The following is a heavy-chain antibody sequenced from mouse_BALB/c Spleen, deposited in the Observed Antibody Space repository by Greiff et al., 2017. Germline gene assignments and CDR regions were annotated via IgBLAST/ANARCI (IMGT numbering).Heavy chain of an antibody. J-gene: IGHJ4*01. CDR3: ARYKGHLSPMDY. D-gene: IGHD2-3*01. V-gene: IGHV5-9*03. CDR1: GFTFSSYT. CDR2: ISSGGGNT. Sequence: EVQRVESGGGLVQPGGSRKLSCAASGFTFSSYTMSWVRQTPEKRLEWVATISSGGGNTYYPDSVKGRFTISRDNAKNNLYLQMSSLRSEDTALYYCARYKGHLSPMDYWGQGTSVTVSS.